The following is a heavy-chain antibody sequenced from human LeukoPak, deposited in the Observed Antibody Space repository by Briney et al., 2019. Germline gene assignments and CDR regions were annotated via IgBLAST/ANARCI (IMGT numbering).Heavy chain of an antibody. CDR2: IYTSGST. D-gene: IGHD3-3*01. Sequence: PSETLSLTCTVSGGSISSYYWSWIRQPAGKGLEWIGRIYTSGSTNYNPSLKSRVTMSVDTSKNQFSLKLSSVTAADTAVYYCARDGEPHSILRWFDPWGQGTLVTVSS. J-gene: IGHJ5*02. CDR3: ARDGEPHSILRWFDP. V-gene: IGHV4-4*07. CDR1: GGSISSYY.